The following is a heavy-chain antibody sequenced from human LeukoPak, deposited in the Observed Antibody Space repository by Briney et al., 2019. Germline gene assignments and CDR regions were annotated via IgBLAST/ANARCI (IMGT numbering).Heavy chain of an antibody. CDR2: IYYSGST. Sequence: PSETLSLTCTVSGGSISSYYWSWIRQPPGKGLEWIGYIYYSGSTNYNPSLKSRVTISVDTSKNQFSLKLSSVTAADTAVYYCARVGSSSWLSYFDYWGQGTLVTVSS. V-gene: IGHV4-59*12. CDR1: GGSISSYY. CDR3: ARVGSSSWLSYFDY. D-gene: IGHD6-13*01. J-gene: IGHJ4*02.